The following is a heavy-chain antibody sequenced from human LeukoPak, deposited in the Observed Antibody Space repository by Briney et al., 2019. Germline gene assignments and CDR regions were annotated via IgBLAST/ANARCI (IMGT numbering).Heavy chain of an antibody. CDR2: ISYDGSNK. Sequence: QAWGSLRLSCAASGFTFSSYAMHWVRQAPGKGLEWVAVISYDGSNKYYADSVKGRFTISRDNSKNTLYLQMNSLRAEDTAVYYCARDQEVGAYLDYWGQGTLVTVSS. D-gene: IGHD1-26*01. CDR3: ARDQEVGAYLDY. J-gene: IGHJ4*02. CDR1: GFTFSSYA. V-gene: IGHV3-30-3*01.